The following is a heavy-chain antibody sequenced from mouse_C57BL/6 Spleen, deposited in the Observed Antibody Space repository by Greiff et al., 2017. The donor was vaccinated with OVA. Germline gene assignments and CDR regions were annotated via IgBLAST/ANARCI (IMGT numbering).Heavy chain of an antibody. Sequence: QVQLQQPGAELVMPGASVKLSCKASGYTFTSYWMHWVKQRPGQGLEWIGEIDPSDSYTNYNQKFKGKSTLTVDKSSSTAYMQLSSLTSEDSAVDYCARSPLYRAFDVWGTGTTVTVSS. J-gene: IGHJ1*03. D-gene: IGHD2-1*01. CDR2: IDPSDSYT. CDR3: ARSPLYRAFDV. V-gene: IGHV1-69*01. CDR1: GYTFTSYW.